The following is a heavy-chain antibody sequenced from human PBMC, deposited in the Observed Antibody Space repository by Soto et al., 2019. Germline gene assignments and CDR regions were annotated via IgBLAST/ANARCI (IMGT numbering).Heavy chain of an antibody. Sequence: LRLSCAASGFTFSTYGMHWVRQAPGKGLEWVAVVSYDASNKYYPDSVKGRFTISRDNSKNTLYLQMDSLRAEDTAVYYCAKDRVRHDFWSGPGADYYYYYGTDVWGQGTTVTVSS. CDR1: GFTFSTYG. D-gene: IGHD3-3*01. CDR3: AKDRVRHDFWSGPGADYYYYYGTDV. CDR2: VSYDASNK. V-gene: IGHV3-30*18. J-gene: IGHJ6*02.